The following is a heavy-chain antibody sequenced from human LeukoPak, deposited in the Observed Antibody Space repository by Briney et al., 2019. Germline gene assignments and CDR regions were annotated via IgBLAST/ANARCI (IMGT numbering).Heavy chain of an antibody. J-gene: IGHJ4*02. CDR2: IFYSGST. Sequence: SEPLSLTCTVSVDSISFRSDYWGRIRRPPGEGLERIWSIFYSGSTYYNTSIKSRVTISVDTSKNQFSLNLSSVTAADTALYYCARHGGYCSNGVCYRGPFDYWGQGTLVIVSS. D-gene: IGHD2-8*01. CDR1: VDSISFRSDY. CDR3: ARHGGYCSNGVCYRGPFDY. V-gene: IGHV4-39*01.